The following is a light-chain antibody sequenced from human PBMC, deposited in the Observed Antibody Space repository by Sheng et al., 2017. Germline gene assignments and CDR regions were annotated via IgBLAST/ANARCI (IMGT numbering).Light chain of an antibody. J-gene: IGKJ2*01. CDR3: QQYNSFSRT. Sequence: DLQMTQSPSSLSASVGDRVTVTCRASQGIRNDLGWYQQKPGKAPKRLIYTASSLQSGVPSRFSGSGSGTEFTLTISSLQPDDSATYYCQQYNSFSRTFGQGTKLEIK. CDR1: QGIRND. V-gene: IGKV1-17*01. CDR2: TAS.